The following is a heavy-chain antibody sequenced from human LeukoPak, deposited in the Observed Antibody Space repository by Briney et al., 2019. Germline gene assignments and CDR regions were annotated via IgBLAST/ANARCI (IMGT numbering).Heavy chain of an antibody. CDR2: ISSSSSYI. Sequence: GGSLRLSCAASGFSFSSYSMNWVRQAPGKGLEWVSSISSSSSYIYYADSLKGRFTISRDNAKNSLYLQMNSLRAEDAAVYYCARDPYRYYYDSRDAFDIWGQGTMVTVSS. J-gene: IGHJ3*02. D-gene: IGHD3-22*01. CDR1: GFSFSSYS. CDR3: ARDPYRYYYDSRDAFDI. V-gene: IGHV3-21*01.